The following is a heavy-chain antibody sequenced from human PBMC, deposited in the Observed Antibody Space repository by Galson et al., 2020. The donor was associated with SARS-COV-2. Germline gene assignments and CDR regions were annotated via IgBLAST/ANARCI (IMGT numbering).Heavy chain of an antibody. CDR3: AKHHKNEGGY. V-gene: IGHV3-23*01. CDR2: ISETGTIA. J-gene: IGHJ4*02. Sequence: GESLKISCAAFGVTFSNSVLSWVRQDPGKGLEWVSTISETGTIARYADSLKGRFTISRDNSNNMLYLQMSSLRAEDTAIYYCAKHHKNEGGYWGQGTLVTVSS. D-gene: IGHD3-16*01. CDR1: GVTFSNSV.